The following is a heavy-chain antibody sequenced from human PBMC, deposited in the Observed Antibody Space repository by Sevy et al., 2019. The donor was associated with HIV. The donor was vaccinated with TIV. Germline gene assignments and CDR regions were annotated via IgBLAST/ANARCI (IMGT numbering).Heavy chain of an antibody. Sequence: GGSLRLSCAASGFTFSSYAMCWVRQAPGKGLEWVSAISGSGGSTYYADSVKGRFTISRDNSKNTLYLQMNSLRAEDTAVYYCAKDHPYYYCTNGVCSEPWGQGTLVTVSS. D-gene: IGHD2-8*01. J-gene: IGHJ5*02. CDR3: AKDHPYYYCTNGVCSEP. CDR2: ISGSGGST. V-gene: IGHV3-23*01. CDR1: GFTFSSYA.